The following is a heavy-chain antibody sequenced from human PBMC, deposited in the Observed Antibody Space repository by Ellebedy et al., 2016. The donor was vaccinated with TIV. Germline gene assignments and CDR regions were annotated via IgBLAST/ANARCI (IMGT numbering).Heavy chain of an antibody. V-gene: IGHV3-30*18. Sequence: GESLKISCAASGFTVSSNYMNWVRQAPGKGLEWLAVIFHNGNSEYYGDSVKGRFTISRDNSKNTLYLQMNNLGAEDTAMYYCAKSRDGYNHGLFWGQGTLLMVSS. D-gene: IGHD5-24*01. CDR3: AKSRDGYNHGLF. CDR2: IFHNGNSE. J-gene: IGHJ4*02. CDR1: GFTVSSNY.